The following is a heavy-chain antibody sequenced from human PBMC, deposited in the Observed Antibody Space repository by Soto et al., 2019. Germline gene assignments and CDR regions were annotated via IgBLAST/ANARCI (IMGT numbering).Heavy chain of an antibody. V-gene: IGHV1-69*01. CDR3: ARGAPDSSGSSRIDY. D-gene: IGHD3-22*01. J-gene: IGHJ4*02. CDR2: IIPIFGTA. CDR1: GGTFSSYA. Sequence: QVQLVQSGAEVKKPGSSVKVSCKASGGTFSSYAISWVRQAPGQGLEWMGGIIPIFGTANYAQKFQGRVRITADESTSTGYMELSSLRSEDTAVYYCARGAPDSSGSSRIDYWCQGTLVTVSS.